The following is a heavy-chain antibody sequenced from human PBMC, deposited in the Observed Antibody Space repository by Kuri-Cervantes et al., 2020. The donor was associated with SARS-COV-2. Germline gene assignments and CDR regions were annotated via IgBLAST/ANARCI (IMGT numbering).Heavy chain of an antibody. D-gene: IGHD3-3*01. CDR1: GFTFSSYA. V-gene: IGHV3-23*03. J-gene: IGHJ4*02. CDR2: IYSGGSST. CDR3: AKVAKYYDFWSGPSAAYYFDY. Sequence: GGSLRLSCAASGFTFSSYAMSWVRQAPGEGLEWVSVIYSGGSSTYYADSVKGRFTISRDISKNTLYLQMNSLRAEDTAVYYCAKVAKYYDFWSGPSAAYYFDYWGQGTLVTVSS.